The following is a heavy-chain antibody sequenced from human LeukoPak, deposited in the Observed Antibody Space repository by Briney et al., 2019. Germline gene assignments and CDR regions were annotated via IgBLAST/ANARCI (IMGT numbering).Heavy chain of an antibody. CDR1: GFTFSSYG. CDR2: ISSSSSTI. J-gene: IGHJ4*02. CDR3: ARDFGGSPG. V-gene: IGHV3-48*04. Sequence: GGSLRLSCAASGFTFSSYGMNWVRQAPEKGLEWVSYISSSSSTIYYADSVKGRLTISRDNTKNSLYLQMNSLRAEDTAVYYRARDFGGSPGWGQGTLVTVSS. D-gene: IGHD2-15*01.